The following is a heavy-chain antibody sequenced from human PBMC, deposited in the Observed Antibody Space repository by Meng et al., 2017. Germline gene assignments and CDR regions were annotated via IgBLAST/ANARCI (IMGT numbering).Heavy chain of an antibody. CDR1: GGSFSGYY. CDR2: INHSGST. J-gene: IGHJ4*02. V-gene: IGHV4-34*01. D-gene: IGHD3-22*01. CDR3: ARGSHGTYYYDSSGYYYIH. Sequence: SETLSLTCAVYGGSFSGYYWSWIRQPPGKGLEWIGEINHSGSTNYNPSLKRRVTISVDTSKNQFSLKQSSGTAADPAVYYCARGSHGTYYYDSSGYYYIHWGQGTLVTVSS.